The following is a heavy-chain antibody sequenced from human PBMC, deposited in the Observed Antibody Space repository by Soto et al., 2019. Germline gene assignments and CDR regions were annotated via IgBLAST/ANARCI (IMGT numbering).Heavy chain of an antibody. CDR2: IYYDGSV. J-gene: IGHJ4*02. D-gene: IGHD6-19*01. Sequence: PSETLSLTCTVSGGAIRNSIYYWGWIRQPPGKGLEWIGTIYYDGSVAYSPSLKSRVTLSVDTSRNHFSVKINSVTAADTAVYFCARNRIAVDGPLDYWGQRTLVPV. CDR3: ARNRIAVDGPLDY. V-gene: IGHV4-39*02. CDR1: GGAIRNSIYY.